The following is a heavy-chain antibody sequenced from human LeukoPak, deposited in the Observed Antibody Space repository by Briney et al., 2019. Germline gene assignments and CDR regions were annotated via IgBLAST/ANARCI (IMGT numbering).Heavy chain of an antibody. V-gene: IGHV4-59*01. J-gene: IGHJ4*02. D-gene: IGHD1-1*01. CDR1: GGSISSYY. CDR2: IYYSGST. CDR3: ARSWNGYCFDY. Sequence: SETLSLTCTVSGGSISSYYWSWIRQPPGKGLEWIGYIYYSGSTNYNPSLKSRVTISVDTSKNQFSLKLSSVTAADTAVYYRARSWNGYCFDYWGQGTLVTVSS.